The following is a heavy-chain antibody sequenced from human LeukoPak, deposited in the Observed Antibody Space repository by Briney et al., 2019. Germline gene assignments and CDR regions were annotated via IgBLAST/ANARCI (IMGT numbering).Heavy chain of an antibody. V-gene: IGHV1-24*01. Sequence: ASVKVSCKVSGFTLSELSIHWVRQAPGKGLEWVGGFDLKDGETVYAERFRDRVILTDDRSANTAYMDLSSLGADDTAVYYCATGVYCAPTTCPGYGNYYHFMDVWGEGTTVTV. CDR1: GFTLSELS. J-gene: IGHJ6*03. CDR3: ATGVYCAPTTCPGYGNYYHFMDV. D-gene: IGHD2-21*01. CDR2: FDLKDGET.